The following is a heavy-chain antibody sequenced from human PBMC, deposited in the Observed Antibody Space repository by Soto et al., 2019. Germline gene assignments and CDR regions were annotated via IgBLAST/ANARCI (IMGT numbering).Heavy chain of an antibody. CDR1: GFTFNSYA. CDR3: ARVSGSGSYYFAY. Sequence: GGSLRLSCAASGFTFNSYAMNWVRQAPGKGLEWVSYISGSSSTIYYADSVKGRFTISRDSAKNSLYLEMNSLRDEDTAVYYCARVSGSGSYYFAYWGQGTLVTVSS. J-gene: IGHJ4*02. D-gene: IGHD3-10*01. V-gene: IGHV3-48*02. CDR2: ISGSSSTI.